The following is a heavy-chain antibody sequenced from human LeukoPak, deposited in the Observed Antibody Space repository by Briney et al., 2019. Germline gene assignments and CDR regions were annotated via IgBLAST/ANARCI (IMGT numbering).Heavy chain of an antibody. CDR3: AKDSKRLRYYYGMDV. D-gene: IGHD6-25*01. J-gene: IGHJ6*02. CDR1: GFTFDDYA. Sequence: GGSLRLSCAASGFTFDDYAMHWVRQALGKGLEWVSGISWNSGSIGYADSVKGRFTISRDNAKNSLYLQMNSLRAEDTALYYCAKDSKRLRYYYGMDVWGQGTTVTVSS. CDR2: ISWNSGSI. V-gene: IGHV3-9*01.